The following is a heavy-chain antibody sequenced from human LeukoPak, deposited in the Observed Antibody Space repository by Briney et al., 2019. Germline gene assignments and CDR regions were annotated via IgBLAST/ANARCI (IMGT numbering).Heavy chain of an antibody. CDR1: GGSISSYY. J-gene: IGHJ4*02. D-gene: IGHD3-22*01. CDR2: IYYSGST. Sequence: PSETLSLTCTVSGGSISSYYWSWIRQPPGKGLEWIGYIYYSGSTNYNPSLNSRITISVDTSKNQFSLKLSSVTAADTAVYYCASLTYDSSGYYSYWGQGTLVTVSS. V-gene: IGHV4-59*01. CDR3: ASLTYDSSGYYSY.